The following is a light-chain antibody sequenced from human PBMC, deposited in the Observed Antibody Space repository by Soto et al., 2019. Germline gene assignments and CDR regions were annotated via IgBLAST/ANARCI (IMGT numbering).Light chain of an antibody. CDR2: SNN. CDR3: VSWDDSLSGLV. CDR1: SSNIGSNT. J-gene: IGLJ1*01. Sequence: SGLAQRRSGNGSRWRRFTISYYGSSSNIGSNTVCWYQHLPGTAPKLLIYSNNQRPSGVPDRFSGSKSGTSASLAISELRPEDEADYYCVSWDDSLSGLVFGTGTKVTLL. V-gene: IGLV1-47*02.